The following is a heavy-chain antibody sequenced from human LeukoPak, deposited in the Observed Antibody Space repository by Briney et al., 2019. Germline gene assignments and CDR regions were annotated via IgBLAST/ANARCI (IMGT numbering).Heavy chain of an antibody. CDR2: IYYSGST. CDR3: ARDESAAAGIDY. Sequence: SETLSLTCTVSGGSISSYYWSWIRQPPGKGLEWIGYIYYSGSTNYNPSLKSRVTISVDTSKNQFSLKLSSVTAADTAVYYCARDESAAAGIDYWGQGTLVTVSS. D-gene: IGHD6-13*01. V-gene: IGHV4-59*12. CDR1: GGSISSYY. J-gene: IGHJ4*02.